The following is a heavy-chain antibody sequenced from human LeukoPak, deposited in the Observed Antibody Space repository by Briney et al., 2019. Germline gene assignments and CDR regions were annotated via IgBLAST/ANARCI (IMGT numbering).Heavy chain of an antibody. CDR1: GYTFTDYY. Sequence: ASVKVSCKASGYTFTDYYIDWVRQAPGQGLEWMGWINPNSGGTNYAQKFHGRVTMTRDTSISTVYMELSSLRSDDTAVYYCARALSLDYWGQGTLVAVSS. CDR2: INPNSGGT. CDR3: ARALSLDY. V-gene: IGHV1-2*02. J-gene: IGHJ4*02.